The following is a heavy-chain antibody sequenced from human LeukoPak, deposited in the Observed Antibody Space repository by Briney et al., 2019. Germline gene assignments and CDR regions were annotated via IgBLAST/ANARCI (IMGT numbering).Heavy chain of an antibody. V-gene: IGHV4-31*03. CDR3: ARDRGYSSPGWFDP. J-gene: IGHJ5*02. D-gene: IGHD6-13*01. CDR2: IYYSGTT. CDR1: GGSISSGGYY. Sequence: SETLSLTCTVSGGSISSGGYYWGWTRQHPGKGLEWIGYIYYSGTTYYNPSLKSRVPISVDTSKNKFSLKLRAVTAAAPVVFYSARDRGYSSPGWFDPWGQGTLVPVSS.